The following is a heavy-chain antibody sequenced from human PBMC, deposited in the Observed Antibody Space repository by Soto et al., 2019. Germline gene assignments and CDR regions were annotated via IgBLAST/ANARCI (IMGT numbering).Heavy chain of an antibody. Sequence: QVQLVQSGAEVKKPGSSVKVSCKASGGTFSSYAISWVRQAPGQGLEWMGGIIPIFGTANYAQKFQGRVTITADESTSTAYMELSSLRSEDTAVYYCARYRWLATRTTYNWFDPWGQGTQVTVSS. CDR1: GGTFSSYA. J-gene: IGHJ5*02. D-gene: IGHD1-1*01. CDR3: ARYRWLATRTTYNWFDP. V-gene: IGHV1-69*01. CDR2: IIPIFGTA.